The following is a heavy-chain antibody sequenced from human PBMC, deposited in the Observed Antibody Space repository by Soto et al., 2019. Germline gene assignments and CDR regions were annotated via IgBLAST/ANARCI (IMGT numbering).Heavy chain of an antibody. V-gene: IGHV1-18*01. CDR1: GYTFTNYG. CDR2: ISTYTGNT. Sequence: QVQMVQSGAEVKKPGASVKVSCKASGYTFTNYGIRCVRQAPGQGLEWLGWISTYTGNTDYAQKLQGRLTMTTDTSTTTAYMELRSLRSDDTAVYYCARDYYGSGAPDHYGMDVWGQGTTVTVSS. CDR3: ARDYYGSGAPDHYGMDV. D-gene: IGHD3-10*01. J-gene: IGHJ6*02.